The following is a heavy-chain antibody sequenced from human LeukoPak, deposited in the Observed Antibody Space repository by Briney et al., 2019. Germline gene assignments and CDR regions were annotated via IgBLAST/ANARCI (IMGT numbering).Heavy chain of an antibody. CDR2: ISYDGSNK. CDR3: AKDVSSTGGFDP. Sequence: SGGSLRLSCAASGFTFSSYGMPWVRQAPGKGLEWVAVISYDGSNKYYADSVKGRFTISRDNSKNTLYLQMNSLRPEDTAVYYCAKDVSSTGGFDPWGQGTLVTVSS. J-gene: IGHJ5*02. CDR1: GFTFSSYG. D-gene: IGHD3-10*01. V-gene: IGHV3-30*18.